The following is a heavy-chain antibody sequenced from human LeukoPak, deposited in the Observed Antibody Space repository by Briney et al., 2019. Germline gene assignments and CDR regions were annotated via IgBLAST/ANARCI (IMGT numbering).Heavy chain of an antibody. CDR1: GYTLTELS. CDR3: ATSTLLRYFDWLYIYGMDV. V-gene: IGHV1-24*01. J-gene: IGHJ6*02. Sequence: ASVKVSCKVSGYTLTELSMHWVRQAPGKGLEWMGGSDPEDGETIYAQKFQGRVTMTEDTSTDTAYMELSSLRSEDTAVYYCATSTLLRYFDWLYIYGMDVWGQGTTVTVSS. D-gene: IGHD3-9*01. CDR2: SDPEDGET.